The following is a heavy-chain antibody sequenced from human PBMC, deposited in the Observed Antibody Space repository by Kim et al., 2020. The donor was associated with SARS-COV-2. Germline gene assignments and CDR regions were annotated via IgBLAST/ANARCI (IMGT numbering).Heavy chain of an antibody. Sequence: SETLSLTCTVSGGSISSSSYYWGWIRQPPGKGLEWIGSIYYSGSTYYNPSLKSRVTISVDTSKNQFSLKLSSVTAADTAVYYCARMRWELLWYFDYWGQG. CDR2: IYYSGST. V-gene: IGHV4-39*07. CDR1: GGSISSSSYY. CDR3: ARMRWELLWYFDY. D-gene: IGHD1-26*01. J-gene: IGHJ4*02.